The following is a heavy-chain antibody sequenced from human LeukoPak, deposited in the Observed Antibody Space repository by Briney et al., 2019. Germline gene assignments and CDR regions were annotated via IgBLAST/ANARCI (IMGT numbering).Heavy chain of an antibody. CDR3: AKDPVRGVIIDAFDI. V-gene: IGHV3-23*01. CDR2: ISGSGGST. J-gene: IGHJ3*02. D-gene: IGHD3-10*01. Sequence: PGGSLRLSCAASGFTFRTYAMSWVRQAPGKGLEWVSAISGSGGSTYYADSVKGRFTISRDNSKNTLYLQMNSLRAEDTAVYYCAKDPVRGVIIDAFDIWGQGTMVTVSS. CDR1: GFTFRTYA.